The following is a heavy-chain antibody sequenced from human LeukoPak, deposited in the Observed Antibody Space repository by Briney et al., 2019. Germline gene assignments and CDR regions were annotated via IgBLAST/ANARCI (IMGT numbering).Heavy chain of an antibody. D-gene: IGHD6-19*01. CDR3: ARTGYSSGWFDY. V-gene: IGHV4-39*01. Sequence: SETLSLTCTVSGGSICSSSYYWGWIRQPPGKGLEWIGSIYYSGSTYYNPSLKSRVTISVDTSKNQFSLKLSSVTAADTAVYYCARTGYSSGWFDYWGQGTLVTVSS. CDR1: GGSICSSSYY. CDR2: IYYSGST. J-gene: IGHJ4*02.